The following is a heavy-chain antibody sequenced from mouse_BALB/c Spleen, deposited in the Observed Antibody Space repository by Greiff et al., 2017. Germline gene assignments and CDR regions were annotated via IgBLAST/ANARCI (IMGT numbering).Heavy chain of an antibody. D-gene: IGHD2-3*01. CDR3: ARENDGYYPWYFDV. Sequence: EVQLVESGGGLVKPGGSLKLSCAASGFTFSSYAMSWVRQTPEKRLEWVASISSGGSTYYPDSVKGRFTISRDNARNILYLQMSSLRSEDTAMYYCARENDGYYPWYFDVWGAGTTVTVSS. CDR2: ISSGGST. CDR1: GFTFSSYA. V-gene: IGHV5-6-5*01. J-gene: IGHJ1*01.